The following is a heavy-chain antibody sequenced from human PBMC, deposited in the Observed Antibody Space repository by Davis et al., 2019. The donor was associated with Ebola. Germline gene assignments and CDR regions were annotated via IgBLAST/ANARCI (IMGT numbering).Heavy chain of an antibody. CDR3: ARSEDYYDSSGYYQYNWFDP. D-gene: IGHD3-22*01. CDR2: LSAYNGNT. V-gene: IGHV1-18*01. Sequence: AASVTVSCKASGYTFTSYGISWVRQAPGQGLEWMGWLSAYNGNTNYAQKLQGRVTMTTDTSTSTAYMELRSLRSDDTAVYYCARSEDYYDSSGYYQYNWFDPWGQGTLVTVSS. J-gene: IGHJ5*02. CDR1: GYTFTSYG.